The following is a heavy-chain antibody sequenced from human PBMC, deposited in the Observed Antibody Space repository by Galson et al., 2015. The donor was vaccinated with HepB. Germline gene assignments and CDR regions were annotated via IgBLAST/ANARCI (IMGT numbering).Heavy chain of an antibody. CDR2: IYYSGNT. Sequence: SETLSLTCTVSGGSISSSSNYWGWIRQPPGKGLEWIGSIYYSGNTYYNPSFKSRVTISIDTSKNQFSLRLSSVTAADTAVYYCASHYYDSSGYYDDPFHMWGQGTMVSVSS. D-gene: IGHD3-22*01. CDR3: ASHYYDSSGYYDDPFHM. V-gene: IGHV4-39*01. J-gene: IGHJ3*02. CDR1: GGSISSSSNY.